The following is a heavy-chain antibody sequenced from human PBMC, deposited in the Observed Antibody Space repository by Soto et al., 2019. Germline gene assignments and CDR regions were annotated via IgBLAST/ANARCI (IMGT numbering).Heavy chain of an antibody. D-gene: IGHD3-16*01. J-gene: IGHJ3*01. Sequence: ASVKVSCKASGYTFTTYYVHWVRQAPGRGLEWMGVINPSALGTTYAEKFQGRVTVTSDTSTSTVYMELRRLMSDDTALYYCARGTNDDFGRDHAFDVWG. CDR2: INPSALGT. CDR3: ARGTNDDFGRDHAFDV. CDR1: GYTFTTYY. V-gene: IGHV1-46*03.